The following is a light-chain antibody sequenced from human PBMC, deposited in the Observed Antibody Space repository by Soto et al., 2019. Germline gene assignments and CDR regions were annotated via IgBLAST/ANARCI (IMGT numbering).Light chain of an antibody. Sequence: QSALTQPPSASGSPGRSVTISCTATSNDVGTFHYVSWYQQHPGKAPKLLIFEVSQRPSGIPDRFSGSKSGNTASLKVSGLRADDEADYYCSSYAGSNTYVFGTGTKLTVL. J-gene: IGLJ1*01. V-gene: IGLV2-8*01. CDR2: EVS. CDR1: SNDVGTFHY. CDR3: SSYAGSNTYV.